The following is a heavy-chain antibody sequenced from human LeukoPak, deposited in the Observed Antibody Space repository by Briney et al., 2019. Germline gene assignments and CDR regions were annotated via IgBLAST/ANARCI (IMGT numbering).Heavy chain of an antibody. CDR3: ARDMWDYDILTGYFLFEC. Sequence: GGSLRLSCAASGFTFSSYALHWVRQAPGKGLEWLAVISDDGSNKYYADSVKGRFTISRDKSKNTLYLQMSSLRAEDTAVYYCARDMWDYDILTGYFLFECWGQGTLVTVSS. V-gene: IGHV3-30*04. CDR1: GFTFSSYA. CDR2: ISDDGSNK. J-gene: IGHJ4*02. D-gene: IGHD3-9*01.